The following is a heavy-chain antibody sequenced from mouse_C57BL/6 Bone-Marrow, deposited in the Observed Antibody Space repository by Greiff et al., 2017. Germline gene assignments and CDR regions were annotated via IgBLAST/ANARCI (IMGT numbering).Heavy chain of an antibody. CDR3: ARPAYYSNYLFYYFAY. J-gene: IGHJ2*01. Sequence: EVKLMESGGGLVKPGGSLKLSCAASGFTFSDYGMHWVRQAPEKGLEWVAYISSGSSTIYSADTVTGRFTFSRDNAKNTLCLQMTSLRSEYTAMYYCARPAYYSNYLFYYFAYWGQGTTLTVSS. D-gene: IGHD2-5*01. V-gene: IGHV5-17*01. CDR1: GFTFSDYG. CDR2: ISSGSSTI.